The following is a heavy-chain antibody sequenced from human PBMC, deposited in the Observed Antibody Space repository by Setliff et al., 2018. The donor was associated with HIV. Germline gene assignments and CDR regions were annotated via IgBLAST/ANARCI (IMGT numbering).Heavy chain of an antibody. CDR3: ARKGSGSSFDFEY. CDR1: GYTFISYA. D-gene: IGHD3-10*01. CDR2: ITGGSGNT. V-gene: IGHV1-3*01. Sequence: ASVKVSCKASGYTFISYAIHWVRQAPGQSLEWMGWITGGSGNTKYSEKFQGGVTLTRDTSASTAYMELSSLRSEDTAVYYCARKGSGSSFDFEYWGQGTLVTV. J-gene: IGHJ4*02.